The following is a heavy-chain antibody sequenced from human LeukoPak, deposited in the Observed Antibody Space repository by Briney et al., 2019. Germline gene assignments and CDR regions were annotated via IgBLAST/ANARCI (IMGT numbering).Heavy chain of an antibody. D-gene: IGHD5-18*01. Sequence: SETLFLTCTVSGGSISNSSYYWGWIRQPPGKGQEWIGSIYYSGSTYYNPSLKSRVTISVDTSKNQFSLKLSSVTAADTAVYYCAKFKDTAMVTVDYWGQGTLVSVSS. CDR2: IYYSGST. CDR3: AKFKDTAMVTVDY. CDR1: GGSISNSSYY. V-gene: IGHV4-39*01. J-gene: IGHJ4*02.